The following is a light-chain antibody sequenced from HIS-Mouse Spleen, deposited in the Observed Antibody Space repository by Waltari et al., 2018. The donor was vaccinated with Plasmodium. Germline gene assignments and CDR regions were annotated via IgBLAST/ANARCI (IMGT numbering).Light chain of an antibody. CDR2: DVS. CDR1: RRSVGGYNY. J-gene: IGLJ2*01. CDR3: SSYAGSNNLV. Sequence: QSALTQPRSVSGSPGQSVTISCTGTRRSVGGYNYFSWYQQHPGKAPKLMIYDVSKRPSGVPDRFSGSKSGNTASLTISGLQAEDEADYYCSSYAGSNNLVFGGGTKLTVL. V-gene: IGLV2-11*01.